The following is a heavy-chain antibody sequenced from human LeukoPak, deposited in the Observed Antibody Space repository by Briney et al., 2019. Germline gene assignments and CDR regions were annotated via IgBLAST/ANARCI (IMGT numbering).Heavy chain of an antibody. CDR2: ISGSEGIT. CDR1: GFTVSSNY. J-gene: IGHJ4*02. V-gene: IGHV3-66*03. CDR3: AKGYCGGDCPFDY. Sequence: GGSLRLSCAASGFTVSSNYMSWVRQAPGKGLEWVSGISGSEGITNYADSVQGRFTISRDNSKNTQYLQMNSLRAEDTAVYYCAKGYCGGDCPFDYWGQGTLVTVSS. D-gene: IGHD2-21*01.